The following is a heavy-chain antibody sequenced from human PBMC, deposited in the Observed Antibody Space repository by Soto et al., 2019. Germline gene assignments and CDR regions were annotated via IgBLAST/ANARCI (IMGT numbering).Heavy chain of an antibody. V-gene: IGHV3-72*01. CDR1: GFSFSNAW. J-gene: IGHJ2*01. Sequence: EVQLVESGGGLVQPGGSLRLSCVASGFSFSNAWMSWVRQAPGKGLEWVGRIRNKANSYSTEYAASVKGRFTISRDDSKNSLDLQMNSLTTEDTAVYYCVRIRLGQQKYFDLWGRGTLVTVSS. CDR3: VRIRLGQQKYFDL. CDR2: IRNKANSYST. D-gene: IGHD1-1*01.